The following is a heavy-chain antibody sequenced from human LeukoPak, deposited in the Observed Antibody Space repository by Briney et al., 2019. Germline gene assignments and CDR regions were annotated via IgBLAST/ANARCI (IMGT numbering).Heavy chain of an antibody. Sequence: GGSLRLSCAASGFTFSSYGMNWVRQAPGKGLEFVANIEKEGYGDATNYVDSVRGRFTISRDNARNSLFLQLNSLRDDDTAVYYCARDRGWLQFDYWGQGVLVTVSS. V-gene: IGHV3-7*01. CDR1: GFTFSSYG. CDR3: ARDRGWLQFDY. CDR2: IEKEGYGDAT. J-gene: IGHJ4*02. D-gene: IGHD5-24*01.